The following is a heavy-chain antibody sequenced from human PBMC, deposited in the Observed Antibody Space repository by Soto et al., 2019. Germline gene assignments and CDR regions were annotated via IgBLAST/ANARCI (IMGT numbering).Heavy chain of an antibody. V-gene: IGHV4-30-2*01. Sequence: SETLSLTCAVSGGSISSGGYSWSWIRQPPGKGLEWIGYIYHSGSTYYNQSLKSRVTISVDRSKNQFSLKLSSVTAADTAVYYCARVPDRWGQGTLVIVSS. D-gene: IGHD2-2*01. CDR1: GGSISSGGYS. CDR2: IYHSGST. CDR3: ARVPDR. J-gene: IGHJ5*02.